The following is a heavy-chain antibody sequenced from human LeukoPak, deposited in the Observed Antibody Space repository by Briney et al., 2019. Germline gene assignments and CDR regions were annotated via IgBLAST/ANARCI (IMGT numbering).Heavy chain of an antibody. V-gene: IGHV1-18*01. CDR2: VNGYNGNT. CDR1: GYTFSSYG. CDR3: ARDGGGSYYSD. J-gene: IGHJ4*02. Sequence: ASVRVSCNVSGYTFSSYGIIWARQAPGQGLEWMGWVNGYNGNTNYAQKFQGRVAMTTDTSTSTAYVGLRSLRSDNTAGYYCARDGGGSYYSDWGQGTLVTVSS. D-gene: IGHD1-26*01.